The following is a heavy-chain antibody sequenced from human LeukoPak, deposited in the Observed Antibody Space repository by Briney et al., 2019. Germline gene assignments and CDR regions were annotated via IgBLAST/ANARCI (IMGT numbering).Heavy chain of an antibody. CDR3: AKEISPYGDSACEP. D-gene: IGHD4-17*01. V-gene: IGHV3-74*01. CDR2: ISSDGTST. CDR1: GFTFGTYW. Sequence: GGSLRLSRAASGFTFGTYWMHWVRQAPGKGLDWVSGISSDGTSTGYADSVKGRFTISRDNAENTLYLQMNSLRAEDTALYYCAKEISPYGDSACEPWGEGTLVTVSS. J-gene: IGHJ5*02.